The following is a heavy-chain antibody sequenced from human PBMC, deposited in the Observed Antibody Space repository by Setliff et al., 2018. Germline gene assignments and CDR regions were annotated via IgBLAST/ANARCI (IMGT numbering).Heavy chain of an antibody. D-gene: IGHD3-16*02. CDR1: GYTFTSYD. CDR2: MNPNSGNT. V-gene: IGHV1-8*02. CDR3: ARTMITFGGVIVHAFDI. J-gene: IGHJ3*02. Sequence: GASVKVSCKASGYTFTSYDINWVRQATGQGLEWMGRMNPNSGNTGYAQKFQGRVTMTRNTSISTAYMELSSLRSEDTAVYYCARTMITFGGVIVHAFDIWGQGTMVTVSS.